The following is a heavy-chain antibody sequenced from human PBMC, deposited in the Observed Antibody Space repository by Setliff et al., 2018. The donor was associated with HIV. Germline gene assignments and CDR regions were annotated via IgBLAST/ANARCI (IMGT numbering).Heavy chain of an antibody. J-gene: IGHJ4*02. CDR3: ARVMIGYSGYDAFDY. Sequence: GGSLRLSCAASGFTFNNYAMTWVRQAPGKGLEWVSAIVPSSGSTYYADSVKGRFTLSRDISQNTMFLQMNGLRAKDTAVYFCARVMIGYSGYDAFDYWGQGTRVTVSS. CDR1: GFTFNNYA. D-gene: IGHD5-12*01. V-gene: IGHV3-23*01. CDR2: IVPSSGST.